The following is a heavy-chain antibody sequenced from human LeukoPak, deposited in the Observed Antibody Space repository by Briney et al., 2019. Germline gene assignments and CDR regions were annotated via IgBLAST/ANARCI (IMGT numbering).Heavy chain of an antibody. D-gene: IGHD5-24*01. CDR3: AKPKTLDGYNSFDY. V-gene: IGHV3-23*01. CDR2: ISGSGGST. CDR1: GFTFSSYA. J-gene: IGHJ4*02. Sequence: GGSLRLSCAASGFTFSSYAMSWVRQAPGKGLEWVSAISGSGGSTYYADSVKGRFTIPRDNSKNTLYLQMNSLRAEDTAVYYCAKPKTLDGYNSFDYWGQGTLVTVSS.